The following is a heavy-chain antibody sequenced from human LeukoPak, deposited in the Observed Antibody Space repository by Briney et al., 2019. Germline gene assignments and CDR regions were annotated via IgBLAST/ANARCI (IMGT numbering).Heavy chain of an antibody. D-gene: IGHD2-21*02. CDR1: GGSISSYY. CDR2: IYYSGST. Sequence: PSETLSLTCTVTGGSISSYYWSWIRQPPGKGLEWIVYIYYSGSTNYNPSLKSRVTISVDTSKNQFSLKLSSVTAADTAVYYCARLVLGGGDPYYWGQGTLVTVSS. V-gene: IGHV4-59*01. CDR3: ARLVLGGGDPYY. J-gene: IGHJ4*02.